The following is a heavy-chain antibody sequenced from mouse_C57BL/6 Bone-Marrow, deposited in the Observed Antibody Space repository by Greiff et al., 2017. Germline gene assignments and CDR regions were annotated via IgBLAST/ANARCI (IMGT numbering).Heavy chain of an antibody. J-gene: IGHJ3*01. D-gene: IGHD1-1*01. CDR3: ARDMGYGSSYGFAY. CDR2: ISYDGSN. V-gene: IGHV3-6*01. Sequence: DVKLQESGPGLVKPSQSLSLTCSVTGYSITSGYYWNWIRQFPGNKLEWMGYISYDGSNNYNPSLKNRISITRDTSKNQFFLKLNSVTTEDTATYYCARDMGYGSSYGFAYWGQGTLFTVSA. CDR1: GYSITSGYY.